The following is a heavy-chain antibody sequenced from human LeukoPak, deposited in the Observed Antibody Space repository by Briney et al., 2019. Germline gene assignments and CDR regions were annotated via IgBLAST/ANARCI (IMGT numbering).Heavy chain of an antibody. CDR1: GFTFSSYS. J-gene: IGHJ3*02. CDR3: ASVGGRTPDAFDI. CDR2: ISSSSSYI. D-gene: IGHD2-15*01. Sequence: GGSLRLSCAAPGFTFSSYSMNWVRQAPGKGLEWVSSISSSSSYIYYADSVKGRFTISRDNAKNSLYLQMNSLRAEDTAVYYCASVGGRTPDAFDIWGQGTMVTVSS. V-gene: IGHV3-21*01.